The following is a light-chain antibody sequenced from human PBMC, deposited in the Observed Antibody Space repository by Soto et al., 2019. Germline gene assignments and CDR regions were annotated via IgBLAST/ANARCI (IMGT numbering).Light chain of an antibody. Sequence: DIQLTQSPSFLSASVGDRVTITCRASQGINDYLAWYQQKPGKAPKLLIYAASTLQSEVPSRFSGSASGTEFTLTISSLQPEDFATFYCQQFNTYPLTVGGGTKVE. J-gene: IGKJ4*01. CDR2: AAS. V-gene: IGKV1-9*01. CDR1: QGINDY. CDR3: QQFNTYPLT.